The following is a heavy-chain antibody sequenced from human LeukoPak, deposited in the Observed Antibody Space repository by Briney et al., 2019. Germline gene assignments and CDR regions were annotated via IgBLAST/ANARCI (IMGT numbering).Heavy chain of an antibody. CDR1: GFTFTNAW. V-gene: IGHV3-15*01. Sequence: PGGSLRLSCAASGFTFTNAWMSWVRQAPGKGLEWVGRIKSTADGGTAGHAAPVKDRFTISGDDSKNTLFLQMNSLKTEDTAVYYCTTARSYYGMDVWGQGTTVTVSS. CDR3: TTARSYYGMDV. CDR2: IKSTADGGTA. J-gene: IGHJ6*02.